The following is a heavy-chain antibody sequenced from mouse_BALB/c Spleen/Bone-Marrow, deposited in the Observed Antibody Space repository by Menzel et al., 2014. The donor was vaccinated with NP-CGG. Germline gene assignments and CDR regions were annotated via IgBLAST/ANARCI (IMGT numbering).Heavy chain of an antibody. Sequence: VQLQQSGAELVKPGASVKLSCTASGFNIKDTYMHWVKQRPEQGLEWIGRIDPANGNTKYDPKFQGKATITADTSSNTAYLQLFSLTSEDPAVYSCARTPRATFYFDYWGQGPTLTVSS. CDR3: ARTPRATFYFDY. J-gene: IGHJ2*01. CDR1: GFNIKDTY. V-gene: IGHV14-3*02. D-gene: IGHD3-1*01. CDR2: IDPANGNT.